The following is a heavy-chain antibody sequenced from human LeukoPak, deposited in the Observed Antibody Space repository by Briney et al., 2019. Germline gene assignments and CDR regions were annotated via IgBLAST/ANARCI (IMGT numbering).Heavy chain of an antibody. Sequence: ASVKVSCKASGYTFTSYYMHWVRQAPGQGLEWMGIINPSGGSTTYAQKFQGRVTMTRDMSTSTVYMELSRLRSDDTAVYYCAREGKSAPRLGYWGQGTLVTVSS. CDR2: INPSGGST. CDR3: AREGKSAPRLGY. D-gene: IGHD3-16*01. J-gene: IGHJ4*02. CDR1: GYTFTSYY. V-gene: IGHV1-46*01.